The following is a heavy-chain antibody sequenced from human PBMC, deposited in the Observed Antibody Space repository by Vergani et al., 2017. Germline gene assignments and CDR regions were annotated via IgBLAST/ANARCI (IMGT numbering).Heavy chain of an antibody. D-gene: IGHD3-22*01. CDR2: IYSTGST. Sequence: QVQLQESGPGLVKPSQTLSLTCSVSGHSISSGVYYWNWIRQHPGKGLEWIGYIYSTGSTHHNPSLRRRINMSVDTSKNQFSLKLNSVTAADMAMYYCARMGGYDEGDAFRIGYFDSWGPGILVTVSS. CDR3: ARMGGYDEGDAFRIGYFDS. V-gene: IGHV4-31*03. J-gene: IGHJ4*02. CDR1: GHSISSGVYY.